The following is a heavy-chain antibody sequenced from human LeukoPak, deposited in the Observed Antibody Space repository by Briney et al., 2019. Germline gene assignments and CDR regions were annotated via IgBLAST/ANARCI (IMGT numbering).Heavy chain of an antibody. D-gene: IGHD1-1*01. J-gene: IGHJ4*02. Sequence: ASVKVSCKASGYTFTGYYMHWVRQAPGQGLEWMGWIRTYNGETHYAEKLQGRVTMTTDTSTSTVYMELRSLTSDDTAFYYCARALFGNDRVSFTEFDFWGQGTLVTVSS. CDR2: IRTYNGET. V-gene: IGHV1-18*04. CDR1: GYTFTGYY. CDR3: ARALFGNDRVSFTEFDF.